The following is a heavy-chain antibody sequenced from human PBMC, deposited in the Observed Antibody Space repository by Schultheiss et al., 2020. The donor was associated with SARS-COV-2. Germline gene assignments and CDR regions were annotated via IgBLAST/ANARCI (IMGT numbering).Heavy chain of an antibody. J-gene: IGHJ4*02. D-gene: IGHD1-26*01. CDR2: IDPNSGGT. CDR1: GYTFTGYY. CDR3: AREGLGTTTTKGFDY. V-gene: IGHV1-2*02. Sequence: ASVKVSCKASGYTFTGYYIHWVRQAPGQGLEWMGWIDPNSGGTNYAQKFQGRVTMTRDTSISTASMGLSRLRSDDTAVYYCAREGLGTTTTKGFDYWGQGTLVTVSS.